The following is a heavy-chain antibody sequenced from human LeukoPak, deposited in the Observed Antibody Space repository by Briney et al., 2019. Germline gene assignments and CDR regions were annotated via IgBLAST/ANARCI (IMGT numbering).Heavy chain of an antibody. V-gene: IGHV1-69*05. CDR1: GGTFSSYA. J-gene: IGHJ4*02. D-gene: IGHD1-26*01. CDR3: ARGSPIRIVGATSFDY. Sequence: SVKVSCKASGGTFSSYAISWVRQAPGQGLEWMGGIIPIFGTANYAQKFQGRVTITTDESTSTAYMELSSLRSEDTAVYYCARGSPIRIVGATSFDYWGQGTLVTVSS. CDR2: IIPIFGTA.